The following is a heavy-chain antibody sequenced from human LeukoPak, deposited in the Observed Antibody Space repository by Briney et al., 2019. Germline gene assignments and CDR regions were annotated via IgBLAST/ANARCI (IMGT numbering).Heavy chain of an antibody. CDR1: GFTFSSYS. V-gene: IGHV3-21*01. D-gene: IGHD3-3*01. Sequence: GGSLRLSCASSGFTFSSYSMNWVRQAPGKGLEWVSSISSSSSYIYYADSVKGRFTISRDNSKNTLYLQTNSLRAEDTAVYYCAKLGAAYDFWSGPNNDYWGQGTLVTVSS. J-gene: IGHJ4*02. CDR3: AKLGAAYDFWSGPNNDY. CDR2: ISSSSSYI.